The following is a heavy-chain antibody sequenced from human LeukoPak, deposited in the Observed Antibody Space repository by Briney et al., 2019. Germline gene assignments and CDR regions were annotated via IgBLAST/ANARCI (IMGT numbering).Heavy chain of an antibody. CDR1: GFTFSDAW. CDR2: IKRKDEGATT. CDR3: TTGYSSYQRDNH. J-gene: IGHJ5*02. Sequence: GGSLRLSCAASGFTFSDAWMNWVRQAPGKGLEWVGRIKRKDEGATTGYAAPVKGRFVVSRDDSENTLYLQMNSLNLDDTAVYYCTTGYSSYQRDNHWGQGTLVSVSS. D-gene: IGHD3-16*02. V-gene: IGHV3-15*01.